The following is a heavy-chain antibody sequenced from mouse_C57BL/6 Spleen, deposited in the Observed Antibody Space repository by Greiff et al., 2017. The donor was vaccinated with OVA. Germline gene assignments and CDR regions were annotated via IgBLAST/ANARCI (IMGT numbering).Heavy chain of an antibody. CDR3: TGAALGSLYYSNLYAMDY. J-gene: IGHJ4*01. CDR2: IRLKSDNYAT. CDR1: GFTFSNYW. V-gene: IGHV6-3*01. Sequence: EVMLVESGGGLVQPGGSMKLSCVASGFTFSNYWMNWVRQSPEKGLEWVAQIRLKSDNYATHYAESVKGRFTISRDDSKSSVYLQMNNLRAEDTGMYYCTGAALGSLYYSNLYAMDYWGQGTSVTVSS. D-gene: IGHD2-5*01.